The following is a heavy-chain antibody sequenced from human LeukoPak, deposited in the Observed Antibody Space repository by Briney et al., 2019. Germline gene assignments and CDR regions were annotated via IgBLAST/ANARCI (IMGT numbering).Heavy chain of an antibody. D-gene: IGHD3-10*01. V-gene: IGHV3-23*01. CDR3: ARAPTRGVRYYFDY. Sequence: GGSLRLSCAASGFTFSSYAMSWVRQAPGKGLEWVSAISGSGGSTYYADSVEGRFTISRDNSKNTLYLQMNSLRAEDTAVYYCARAPTRGVRYYFDYWGQGTLVTVSS. J-gene: IGHJ4*02. CDR2: ISGSGGST. CDR1: GFTFSSYA.